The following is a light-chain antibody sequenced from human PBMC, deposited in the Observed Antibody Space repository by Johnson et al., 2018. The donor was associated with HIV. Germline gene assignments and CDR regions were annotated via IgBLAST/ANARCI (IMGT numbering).Light chain of an antibody. V-gene: IGLV1-51*01. CDR1: SSNIGNNY. CDR3: GAWDSTLRIAF. CDR2: DNT. Sequence: QSALTQPPSVSAAPGQKVTISCSGSSSNIGNNYVSWYQQVPGTAPKLLIYDNTQRPSGIPDRFSGSKSGTSATLGITGLQPGDEADCYCGAWDSTLRIAFIGPGTKVTVL. J-gene: IGLJ1*01.